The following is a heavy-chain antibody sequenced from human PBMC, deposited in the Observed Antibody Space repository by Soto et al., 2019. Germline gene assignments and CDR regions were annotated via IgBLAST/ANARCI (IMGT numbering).Heavy chain of an antibody. CDR2: IIPIFGTS. CDR1: GGTFSNYA. Sequence: SSVKVSCKAAGGTFSNYALSWGRKAPGQGLEWMGGIIPIFGTSNYAQKFQGRVTITADESTNTAYMELSSLRSEDTAVYYCARARGYSYGDQYFDYWGQGTLVTVSS. J-gene: IGHJ4*02. D-gene: IGHD5-18*01. V-gene: IGHV1-69*13. CDR3: ARARGYSYGDQYFDY.